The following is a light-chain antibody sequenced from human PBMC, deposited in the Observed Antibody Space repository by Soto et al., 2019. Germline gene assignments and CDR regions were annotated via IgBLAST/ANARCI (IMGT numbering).Light chain of an antibody. V-gene: IGKV1-39*01. Sequence: DIQMTQSPSSLSASVGDRVTITCRASQSISSYLNWYQQKPGKAPKLLIYAASSLQSGVPSRFSGSGSGTDFTLTISSLQPEDFATYYCQQSYSIPRTFGKGNKLEIK. J-gene: IGKJ2*02. CDR3: QQSYSIPRT. CDR2: AAS. CDR1: QSISSY.